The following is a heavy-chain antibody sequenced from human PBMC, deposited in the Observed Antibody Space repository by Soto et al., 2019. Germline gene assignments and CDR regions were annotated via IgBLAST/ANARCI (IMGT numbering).Heavy chain of an antibody. D-gene: IGHD6-19*01. J-gene: IGHJ6*03. CDR1: GYTFTSYA. CDR3: ARDTHRGAGAGTEFYYYYYMDV. Sequence: ASVKVSCKASGYTFTSYAMHWVRQAPGQRLEWMGWINAGNGNTKYSQKFQGRVTITRDTSASTAYMELSSLRSEDTAVYYCARDTHRGAGAGTEFYYYYYMDVWGKGTTVTVAS. V-gene: IGHV1-3*01. CDR2: INAGNGNT.